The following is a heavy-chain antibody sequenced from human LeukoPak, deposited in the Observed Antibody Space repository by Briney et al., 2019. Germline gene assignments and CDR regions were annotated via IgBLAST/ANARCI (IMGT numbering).Heavy chain of an antibody. CDR3: ARVPGGALNWFDP. CDR2: IYYSGST. Sequence: SETLSLTRAVSGGSISSSSYYWGWIRQPPGKGLEWIGTIYYSGSTYYNPSVKSRVTISVSTSQNNFNLTLCYVTAPGTAMFYRARVPGGALNWFDPRGEGALVTVSS. CDR1: GGSISSSSYY. D-gene: IGHD1-1*01. J-gene: IGHJ5*02. V-gene: IGHV4-39*02.